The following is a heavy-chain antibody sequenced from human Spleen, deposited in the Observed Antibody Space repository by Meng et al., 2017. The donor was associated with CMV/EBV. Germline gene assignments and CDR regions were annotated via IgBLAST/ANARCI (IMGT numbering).Heavy chain of an antibody. J-gene: IGHJ6*02. D-gene: IGHD2-8*01. V-gene: IGHV3-21*01. CDR3: ARALFNAMDV. CDR1: GFTFSGYS. CDR2: ISSSSTYM. Sequence: GGSLRLSCTASGFTFSGYSMHWVRQAPGKRLEWVSSISSSSTYMYYADSVRGRFAISRDNAKTSLFLQMNSLRVEDTAMYYCARALFNAMDVWGQGTTVTVSS.